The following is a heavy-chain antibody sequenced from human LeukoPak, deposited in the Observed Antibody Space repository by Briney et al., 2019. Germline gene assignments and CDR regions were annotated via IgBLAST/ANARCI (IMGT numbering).Heavy chain of an antibody. CDR1: GYTFTSYG. CDR2: ISAYNGNT. Sequence: ASVKVSCKASGYTFTSYGISWVRQAPGQGLEWMGWISAYNGNTNYAQKLHGRVTMTTDTSTSTAYMELRSLRSDDTAVYYCARESHYYDSCGYQGMDYWGQGTLVTVSS. D-gene: IGHD3-22*01. J-gene: IGHJ4*02. V-gene: IGHV1-18*01. CDR3: ARESHYYDSCGYQGMDY.